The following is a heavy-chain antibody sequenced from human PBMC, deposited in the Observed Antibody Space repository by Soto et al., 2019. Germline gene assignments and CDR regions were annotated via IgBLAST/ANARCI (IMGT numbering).Heavy chain of an antibody. Sequence: SGPTLVKPTQTLTLTCTFSGFSLSTSGMCVSWIRQPPGKALEWLARIDWDDDKYYSTSLKTRLTISKDTSKNQVVLTMTNMDPVDTATYYCARMECDSSSARHMDVWGKGTTVTVSS. CDR2: IDWDDDK. D-gene: IGHD6-6*01. J-gene: IGHJ6*03. CDR3: ARMECDSSSARHMDV. V-gene: IGHV2-70*11. CDR1: GFSLSTSGMC.